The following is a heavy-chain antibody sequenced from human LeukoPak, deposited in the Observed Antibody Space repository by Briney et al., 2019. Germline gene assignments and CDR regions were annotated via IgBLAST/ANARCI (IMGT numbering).Heavy chain of an antibody. CDR3: ARVKEASAFDV. CDR1: GFIFSNYE. CDR2: IGSSGSTI. Sequence: GGSLRLSCAASGFIFSNYEMNWVRQAPGKGLEWVSYIGSSGSTIYYADSVKGRFTISRDNAKNSLYLQMNSLRAEDTAVYYCARVKEASAFDVWGQGTMVTVSS. J-gene: IGHJ3*01. D-gene: IGHD5-12*01. V-gene: IGHV3-48*03.